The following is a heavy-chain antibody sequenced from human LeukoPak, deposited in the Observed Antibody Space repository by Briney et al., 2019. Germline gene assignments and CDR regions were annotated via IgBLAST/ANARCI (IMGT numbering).Heavy chain of an antibody. J-gene: IGHJ4*02. CDR2: ISSSSSTI. CDR3: ARDLTAAVDY. Sequence: GGSLRLSCAASGFTFSSYSMNWVRQAPGKGLEWVSYISSSSSTIYYADSVKGRFTISRDNAKNSLYLQMNSLRAEDTAVYYCARDLTAAVDYWGQGTLVTVSS. CDR1: GFTFSSYS. D-gene: IGHD6-13*01. V-gene: IGHV3-48*04.